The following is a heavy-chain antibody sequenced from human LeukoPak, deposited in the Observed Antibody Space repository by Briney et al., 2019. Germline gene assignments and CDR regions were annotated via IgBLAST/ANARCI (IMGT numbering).Heavy chain of an antibody. CDR2: INAGNGNT. CDR3: ARDHCSSTSCYTGYYYYGMDV. V-gene: IGHV1-3*01. CDR1: GYTFTSYA. J-gene: IGHJ6*04. D-gene: IGHD2-2*02. Sequence: GASVKVSCKASGYTFTSYAMHWVRQAPGQRLEWMGWINAGNGNTKYSQKFQGRVTITRDTSASTAYMGLSSLRSEDTAVYYCARDHCSSTSCYTGYYYYGMDVWGKGTTVTASS.